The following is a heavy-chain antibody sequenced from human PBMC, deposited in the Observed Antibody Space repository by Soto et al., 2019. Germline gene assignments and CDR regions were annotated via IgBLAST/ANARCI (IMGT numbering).Heavy chain of an antibody. CDR1: GGSISSYY. V-gene: IGHV4-4*07. J-gene: IGHJ6*02. D-gene: IGHD3-3*01. CDR2: IYTSGST. CDR3: ARDITIYNYYYGMDV. Sequence: LSLTCTVAGGSISSYYWIWIRQPAGKGLEWIGRIYTSGSTNYNPSLKSRVTMSVDTSKNQFSLKLSSVTAADTAVYYCARDITIYNYYYGMDVWGQGTTVTVSS.